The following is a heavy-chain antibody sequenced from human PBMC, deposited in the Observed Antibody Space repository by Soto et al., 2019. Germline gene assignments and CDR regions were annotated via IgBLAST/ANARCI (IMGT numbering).Heavy chain of an antibody. J-gene: IGHJ4*01. CDR2: ISVSGAST. V-gene: IGHV3-23*01. D-gene: IGHD2-15*01. CDR1: GFTFGRSG. CDR3: AKRDNYFDY. Sequence: GGSLRLSCAASGFTFGRSGMSWVRQAPGKGLEWVSVISVSGASTYYADSVKGRFTTSRDNSKNTLYLQMNSLRAEDTAVYYCAKRDNYFDYWGQGTLVTVSS.